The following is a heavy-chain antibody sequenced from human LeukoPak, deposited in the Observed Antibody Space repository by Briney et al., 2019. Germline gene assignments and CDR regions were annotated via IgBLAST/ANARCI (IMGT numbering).Heavy chain of an antibody. CDR3: ARDTNVVVTAIQDY. D-gene: IGHD2-21*02. Sequence: PGRSLRLSCAASGFTFSSYAMHWVRQAPGKGLEWVAVISYDGSNKYYADSVKGRFTISRDNSKNTLYLQMNSLRAEDTAVYYCARDTNVVVTAIQDYWGQGTLVTVSS. CDR2: ISYDGSNK. J-gene: IGHJ4*02. V-gene: IGHV3-30-3*01. CDR1: GFTFSSYA.